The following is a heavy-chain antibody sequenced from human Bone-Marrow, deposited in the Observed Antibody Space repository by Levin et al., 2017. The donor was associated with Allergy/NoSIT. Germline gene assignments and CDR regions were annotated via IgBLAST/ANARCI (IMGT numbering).Heavy chain of an antibody. D-gene: IGHD2-15*01. J-gene: IGHJ4*02. CDR1: GFTFSNYW. CDR3: AYGGYFYNY. Sequence: LSLTCAASGFTFSNYWMTWVRQAPGKGLEWVANINEDGSAKYYVDSVKGRFTISRDNAKSALFLHMNSLRAEDTAVYYCAYGGYFYNYWGQGTLVTVSS. V-gene: IGHV3-7*01. CDR2: INEDGSAK.